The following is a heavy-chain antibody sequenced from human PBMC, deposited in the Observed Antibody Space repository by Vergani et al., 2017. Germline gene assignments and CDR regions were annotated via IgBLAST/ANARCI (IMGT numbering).Heavy chain of an antibody. V-gene: IGHV3-33*01. CDR3: ARVRTTYYYGMDV. Sequence: QVQLVESGGGVVQPGRSLRLSCAASGFTFSSYGMHWVRQAPGKGLEWVAVIWYDGSNKYYADSVKGRFTISRDNSKNTLYLQMNSLRAEDTAVYYCARVRTTYYYGMDVWGQGTTVTVSS. CDR2: IWYDGSNK. J-gene: IGHJ6*02. CDR1: GFTFSSYG. D-gene: IGHD4-11*01.